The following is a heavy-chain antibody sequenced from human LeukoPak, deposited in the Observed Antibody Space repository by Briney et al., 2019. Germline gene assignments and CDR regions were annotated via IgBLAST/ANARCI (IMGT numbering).Heavy chain of an antibody. CDR1: GYTFTSYY. V-gene: IGHV1-46*01. D-gene: IGHD2-2*01. Sequence: ASVKVSCKASGYTFTSYYMHWVRHAPGQGLEWMGIINPSGGSTSYAQKFQGRVTMTRDTSTSTVYMELSSLRSEDTAVYYCARGGVVPAATKYFQHWGQGTLVTVSS. CDR2: INPSGGST. CDR3: ARGGVVPAATKYFQH. J-gene: IGHJ1*01.